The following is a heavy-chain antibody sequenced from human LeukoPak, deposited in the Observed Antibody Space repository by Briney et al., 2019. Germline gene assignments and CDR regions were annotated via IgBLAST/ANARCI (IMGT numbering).Heavy chain of an antibody. Sequence: GGSLRLSCAASGFTVSSNDMSRVRQAPGKGLECISVIYSGGSTDYADSVKGRLTISRDNSKNTLYLQMNSLRAEDTAVYYCARMATTYYHDSRGLYYYYMDVWGKGTTVTISS. CDR3: ARMATTYYHDSRGLYYYYMDV. J-gene: IGHJ6*03. V-gene: IGHV3-53*01. CDR2: IYSGGST. CDR1: GFTVSSND. D-gene: IGHD3-22*01.